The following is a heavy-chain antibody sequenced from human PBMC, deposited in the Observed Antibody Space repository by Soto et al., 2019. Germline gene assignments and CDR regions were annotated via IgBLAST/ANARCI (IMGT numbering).Heavy chain of an antibody. CDR3: ANSGTNYRSGSFYYFDY. Sequence: SVKVSCKXSGGTFSSYAISWVRQAPGQGLEWMGRIIPIFGSANYAQKFQGRVTMTGDSSTSTAYMELSSLRSEDTAVYYCANSGTNYRSGSFYYFDYWGQGTLVTVSS. D-gene: IGHD3-10*01. V-gene: IGHV1-69*13. CDR1: GGTFSSYA. CDR2: IIPIFGSA. J-gene: IGHJ4*02.